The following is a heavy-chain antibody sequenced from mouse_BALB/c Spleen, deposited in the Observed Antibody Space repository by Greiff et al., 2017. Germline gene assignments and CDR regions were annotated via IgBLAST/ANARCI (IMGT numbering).Heavy chain of an antibody. D-gene: IGHD4-1*01. CDR1: GFTFSDYY. Sequence: VMLVESGGGLVKPGGSLKLSCAASGFTFSDYYMYWVRQTPEKRLEWVATISDGGSYTYYPDSVKGRFTISRDNAKNNLYLQMSSLKSEDTAMYYCARDGLGRRGYAMDYWGQGTSVTVSA. CDR3: ARDGLGRRGYAMDY. J-gene: IGHJ4*01. CDR2: ISDGGSYT. V-gene: IGHV5-4*02.